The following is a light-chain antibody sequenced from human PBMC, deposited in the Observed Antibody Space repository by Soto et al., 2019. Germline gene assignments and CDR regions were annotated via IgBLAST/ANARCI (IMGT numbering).Light chain of an antibody. V-gene: IGKV1-39*01. CDR3: QQSYGTIS. J-gene: IGKJ5*01. Sequence: DIQMTQSPSSLSASVGDSVSITCRASQSTSNYLNWYQHKPGKAPKLLIHAATSLEDGVPSRFSGRGSGTDFTLTISSLQPEDFATYYCQQSYGTISFGQGTRLEIE. CDR2: AAT. CDR1: QSTSNY.